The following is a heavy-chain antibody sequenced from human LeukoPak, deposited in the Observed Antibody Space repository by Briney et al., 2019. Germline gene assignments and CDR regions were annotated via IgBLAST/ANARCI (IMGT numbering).Heavy chain of an antibody. J-gene: IGHJ4*02. CDR1: GFTFSSNA. V-gene: IGHV3-30-3*01. CDR2: ISYDGSNE. CDR3: ARDKTFIATTTTGYFEY. D-gene: IGHD5-12*01. Sequence: GGSLRLSCAASGFTFSSNAMHWVRQAPGKGLEWVAVISYDGSNEYYADSVKGRFTISRDNSKSTLYLQMNSLRGADTAVYYCARDKTFIATTTTGYFEYWGQGTPVTVFS.